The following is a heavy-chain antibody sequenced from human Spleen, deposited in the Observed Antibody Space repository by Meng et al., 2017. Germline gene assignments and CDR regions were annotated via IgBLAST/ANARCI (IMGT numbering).Heavy chain of an antibody. Sequence: GGSLRLSCAASGFAFSSYAFHWVRQAPGKGPEWVALISHDGGTKYYADSVKGRFTISRDNSKNTLYLQMNSLRPEDTAVYYCSRDLRFFDWSYYFDYWGQGTLVTVSS. CDR1: GFAFSSYA. D-gene: IGHD3-9*01. V-gene: IGHV3-30*17. CDR2: ISHDGGTK. J-gene: IGHJ4*02. CDR3: SRDLRFFDWSYYFDY.